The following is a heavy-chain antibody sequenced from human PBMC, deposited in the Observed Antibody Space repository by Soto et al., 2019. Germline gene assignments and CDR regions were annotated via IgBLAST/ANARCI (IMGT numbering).Heavy chain of an antibody. CDR3: ARAYSSGWYLYYFDY. J-gene: IGHJ4*02. Sequence: ETLSLTCTVSGGSVSSGSYYWSWIRQPPGKGLEWIGYIYYSGSTNYNPSLKSRVTISVDTSKNQFSLKLSSVTAADTAVYYCARAYSSGWYLYYFDYWGQGTLVTSPQ. D-gene: IGHD6-19*01. CDR1: GGSVSSGSYY. CDR2: IYYSGST. V-gene: IGHV4-61*01.